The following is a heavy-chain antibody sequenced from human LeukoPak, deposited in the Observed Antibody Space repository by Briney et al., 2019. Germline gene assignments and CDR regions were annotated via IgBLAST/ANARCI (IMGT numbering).Heavy chain of an antibody. CDR3: ARDRNPYDFEGDHPDDY. CDR1: GYTFTSYG. Sequence: ASVKVSCKASGYTFTSYGISWVRQAPGQGLEWMGWISAYNGNTNYAQKLQGRVTMTTDTSTSTAYMELSSLRSDDTAVYYCARDRNPYDFEGDHPDDYWGQGTLVTVSS. D-gene: IGHD3-3*01. V-gene: IGHV1-18*01. J-gene: IGHJ4*02. CDR2: ISAYNGNT.